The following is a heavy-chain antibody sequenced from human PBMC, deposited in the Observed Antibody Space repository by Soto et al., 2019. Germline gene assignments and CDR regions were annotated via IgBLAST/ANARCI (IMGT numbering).Heavy chain of an antibody. V-gene: IGHV4-59*12. D-gene: IGHD6-13*01. CDR2: IFYSGST. J-gene: IGHJ5*02. Sequence: VQLVESGGGLVKPGGSLRLSCAASGFTFSNAWMSWVRQAPGKGLEWVGYIFYSGSTYYNPSLKSRVTISLHTSETQFSLKLSSVTAADTAVYYCARGGSSWGNWFDPWGQGTLVTVSS. CDR1: GFTFSNAW. CDR3: ARGGSSWGNWFDP.